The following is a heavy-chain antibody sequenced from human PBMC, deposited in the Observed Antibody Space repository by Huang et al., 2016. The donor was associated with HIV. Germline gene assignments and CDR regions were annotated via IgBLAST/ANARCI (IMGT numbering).Heavy chain of an antibody. V-gene: IGHV3-7*01. D-gene: IGHD1-7*01. CDR2: IKQDEWEK. J-gene: IGHJ6*02. CDR3: ATKTAAMDI. CDR1: TFRFGAYW. Sequence: VESGGRLVQPGGSIRLSCVGSTFRFGAYWMSWVRQSPGKGLEWVANIKQDEWEKYYVDSVKGRFNIARDNAKKVLFLEMNNVRVEDTATYYCATKTAAMDIWGQGTTVTVS.